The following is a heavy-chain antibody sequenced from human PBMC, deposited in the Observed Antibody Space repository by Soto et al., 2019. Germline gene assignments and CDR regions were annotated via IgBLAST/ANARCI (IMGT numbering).Heavy chain of an antibody. CDR3: VRERWGGIAAAGTGVFDY. Sequence: QVQLQESGPGLVKPSQTLSLTCTVSGGSISSGGYYWSWVRQHPGKGLEWIGYIYYSGSTYYNPSLKSRVTISGATSKNQFSLKLSSVTAADTAVYYCVRERWGGIAAAGTGVFDYWGQGTLVTVAS. V-gene: IGHV4-31*03. J-gene: IGHJ4*02. CDR1: GGSISSGGYY. CDR2: IYYSGST. D-gene: IGHD6-13*01.